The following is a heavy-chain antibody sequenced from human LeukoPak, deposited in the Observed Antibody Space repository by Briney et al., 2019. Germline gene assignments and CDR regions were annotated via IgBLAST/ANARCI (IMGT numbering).Heavy chain of an antibody. D-gene: IGHD4-23*01. CDR1: DGSISSSSYY. V-gene: IGHV4-39*01. J-gene: IGHJ4*02. CDR3: ARAGYGGNSRPTVPCDY. CDR2: IYYSGST. Sequence: SETLSLTCSVSDGSISSSSYYWGWIRQPPGKGLEWIGSIYYSGSTYYSPSLKSRVAISVDTSKNQFSLKLSSVTAADTAVYYCARAGYGGNSRPTVPCDYWGQGTLVTVSS.